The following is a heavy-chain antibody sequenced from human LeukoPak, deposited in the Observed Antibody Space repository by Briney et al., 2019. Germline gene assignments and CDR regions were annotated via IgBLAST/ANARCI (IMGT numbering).Heavy chain of an antibody. CDR2: IHYSGST. D-gene: IGHD2-8*01. Sequence: SETLSLTCAVSGGSISSYYWSWIRQPPGKGLEWIGYIHYSGSTNYNPSLKSRVTISVDTSKNQFSLKLSSVTAADTAVYYCARARYHTEMTYFRTVYYFDYWGQGTLVTVSS. J-gene: IGHJ4*02. CDR1: GGSISSYY. V-gene: IGHV4-59*01. CDR3: ARARYHTEMTYFRTVYYFDY.